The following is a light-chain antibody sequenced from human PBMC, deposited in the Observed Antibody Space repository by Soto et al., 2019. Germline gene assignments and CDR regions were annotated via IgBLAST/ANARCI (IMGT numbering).Light chain of an antibody. Sequence: DIQMTQSPSTLSASVGDRVTITCRASQGINTFLAWYQQKAGKAPKILIYAASTLQSGVPSRFRGSGSGTDFTLTISRLQSEDFETYYCQQLNSYPITFGQGTRLEIK. CDR3: QQLNSYPIT. V-gene: IGKV1-9*01. CDR2: AAS. J-gene: IGKJ5*01. CDR1: QGINTF.